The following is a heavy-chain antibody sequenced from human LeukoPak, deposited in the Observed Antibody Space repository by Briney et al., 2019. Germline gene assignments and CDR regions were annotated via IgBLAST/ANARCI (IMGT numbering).Heavy chain of an antibody. V-gene: IGHV4-39*07. CDR2: IYYSGST. CDR3: ALTPLLWFGESHMDV. CDR1: GGSISSSSYY. Sequence: SETLSLTCTVSGGSISSSSYYWGWIRQPPGKGLEWIGSIYYSGSTYYNPSLKSRVTISVDTSKNQFSLKLSSVTAADTAVYYCALTPLLWFGESHMDVWGKGTTVTISS. D-gene: IGHD3-10*01. J-gene: IGHJ6*03.